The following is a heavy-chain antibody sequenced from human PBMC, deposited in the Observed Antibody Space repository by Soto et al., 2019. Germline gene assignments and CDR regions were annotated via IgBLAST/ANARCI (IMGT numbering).Heavy chain of an antibody. V-gene: IGHV3-13*01. CDR1: GFTFSSYD. D-gene: IGHD6-13*01. J-gene: IGHJ6*02. CDR2: IGTAGDT. Sequence: GGSLRLSCAASGFTFSSYDMHWVRQATGKGLEWVSAIGTAGDTYYPGSVKGRFTISRENAKNSLYLQMNSLRAGDTAVYYCARGIRYSSSWYYYYGMDVWGQGTTVTVSS. CDR3: ARGIRYSSSWYYYYGMDV.